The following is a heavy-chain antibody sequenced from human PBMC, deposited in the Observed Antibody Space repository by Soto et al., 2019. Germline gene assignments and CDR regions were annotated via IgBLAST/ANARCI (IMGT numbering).Heavy chain of an antibody. CDR2: ISSGSSYS. CDR1: GFTFSDYY. D-gene: IGHD5-18*01. J-gene: IGHJ5*02. Sequence: QMQLVESGGGLVKPGGSLRLSCAASGFTFSDYYVSWIRQAPGKGLEWVSYISSGSSYSDNADSVKGRFTISRDNAKNSLFLQMNSLRAEDTAVYYCARIQDNWFDPWGQGTLVTVSS. CDR3: ARIQDNWFDP. V-gene: IGHV3-11*06.